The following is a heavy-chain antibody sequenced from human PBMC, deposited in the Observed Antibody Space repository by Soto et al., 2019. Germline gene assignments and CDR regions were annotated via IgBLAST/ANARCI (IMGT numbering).Heavy chain of an antibody. D-gene: IGHD3-10*01. CDR2: INAGNGNT. CDR3: ARETITRYYYGSGSSNAFDI. CDR1: GYTFTSYA. V-gene: IGHV1-3*01. J-gene: IGHJ3*02. Sequence: ASVKVSCKASGYTFTSYAMHWVRQAPGQRREWMGWINAGNGNTKYSQKFQGRVTITRDTSASTAYMELSSLRSEDTAVYYCARETITRYYYGSGSSNAFDIWGQGTMVTVSS.